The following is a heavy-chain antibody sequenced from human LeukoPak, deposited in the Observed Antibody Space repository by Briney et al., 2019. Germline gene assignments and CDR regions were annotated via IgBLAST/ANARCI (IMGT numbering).Heavy chain of an antibody. CDR2: IIPILGIA. CDR3: VREPDYYGSGSYYPDAFDI. J-gene: IGHJ3*02. D-gene: IGHD3-10*01. V-gene: IGHV1-69*04. Sequence: SVKVSCKASGGTFSSYAISWVRQAPGQGLEWMGRIIPILGIANYAQKFQGRVTITADKSTSTAYMELSSLRSEDTAVYYCVREPDYYGSGSYYPDAFDIWGQGTMVTVSS. CDR1: GGTFSSYA.